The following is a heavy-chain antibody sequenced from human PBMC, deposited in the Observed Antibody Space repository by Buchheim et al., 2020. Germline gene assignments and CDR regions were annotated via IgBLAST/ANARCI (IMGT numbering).Heavy chain of an antibody. CDR1: GGSISSGDYY. CDR2: IYYSGST. J-gene: IGHJ5*02. V-gene: IGHV4-30-4*01. Sequence: QVQLQESGPGLVKPSQTLSLTCTVSGGSISSGDYYWSWIRQPPGKGLVWIGYIYYSGSTYYNPSLKSRVTISVDTSKNQFSLKLSSVTAADTAVYYCASSWGARYSSGWDENWFDPWGQGTL. D-gene: IGHD6-19*01. CDR3: ASSWGARYSSGWDENWFDP.